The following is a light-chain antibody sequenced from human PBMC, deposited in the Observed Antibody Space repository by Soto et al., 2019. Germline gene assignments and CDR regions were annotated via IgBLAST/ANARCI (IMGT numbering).Light chain of an antibody. CDR2: EVT. CDR3: SSDAGNYNYV. V-gene: IGLV2-8*01. J-gene: IGLJ1*01. CDR1: SSDVGGYDH. Sequence: QSVLTQPPSASGSPGQSVTTPCPGTSSDVGGYDHVSWYQQHPGKAPKLMIYEVTKRPAGVPDRFSGSKSGNTASLTVSGLQAEDEADYFCSSDAGNYNYVFGTGTKVTVL.